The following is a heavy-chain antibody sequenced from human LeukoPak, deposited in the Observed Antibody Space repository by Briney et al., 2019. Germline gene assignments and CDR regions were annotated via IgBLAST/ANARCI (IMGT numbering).Heavy chain of an antibody. CDR1: GLTVSSSY. V-gene: IGHV3-66*01. CDR3: ARDSYVDSEAVRWFDP. J-gene: IGHJ5*02. D-gene: IGHD4-17*01. Sequence: GGSLRLSCAASGLTVSSSYMSWVRQAPGKGLEWASVIYRGGPTYYADSVKGRFTISRDNSKNTLYLQMNSLRAEDTAVYYCARDSYVDSEAVRWFDPWGQGTLVTVSS. CDR2: IYRGGPT.